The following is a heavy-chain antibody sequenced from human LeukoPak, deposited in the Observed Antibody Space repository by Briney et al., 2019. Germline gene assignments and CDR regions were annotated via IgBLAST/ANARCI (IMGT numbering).Heavy chain of an antibody. D-gene: IGHD5-18*01. Sequence: SVKVSCRASGGTFSSYAISWVRQAPGQGLEWMGRIIPIFGTANYAQKFQGRVTITTDESTSTAYMELSSLRSEDTAVYYCLYSYGYAYAAWGQGTLVTVSS. CDR2: IIPIFGTA. J-gene: IGHJ4*02. CDR1: GGTFSSYA. V-gene: IGHV1-69*05. CDR3: LYSYGYAYAA.